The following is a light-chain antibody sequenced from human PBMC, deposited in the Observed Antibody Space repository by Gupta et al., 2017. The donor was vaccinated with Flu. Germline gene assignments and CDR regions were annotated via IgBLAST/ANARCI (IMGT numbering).Light chain of an antibody. Sequence: PGQTARITCSGDALPRQHAYWYQQKPGQAPVLVIDKDTERPSGIPERFSGSSSGTTVTLTISGVQAEDEADYYCHSPDSSGDVVFGGGTKLTGL. V-gene: IGLV3-25*03. J-gene: IGLJ2*01. CDR1: ALPRQH. CDR3: HSPDSSGDVV. CDR2: KDT.